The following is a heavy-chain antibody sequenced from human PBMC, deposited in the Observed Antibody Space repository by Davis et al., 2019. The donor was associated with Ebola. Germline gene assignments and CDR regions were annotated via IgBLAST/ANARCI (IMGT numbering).Heavy chain of an antibody. CDR1: GGSISYYY. V-gene: IGHV4-34*12. Sequence: MPSETLSLTCVVSGGSISYYYWNWIRQPPGEGLEWIGEIIHSGSTNYNPSLKSRVTISVDTSKNQFSLKLSSVTAADTAVYYCARILGVRGVISWANWFDPWGQGTLVTVSP. CDR2: IIHSGST. D-gene: IGHD3-10*01. J-gene: IGHJ5*02. CDR3: ARILGVRGVISWANWFDP.